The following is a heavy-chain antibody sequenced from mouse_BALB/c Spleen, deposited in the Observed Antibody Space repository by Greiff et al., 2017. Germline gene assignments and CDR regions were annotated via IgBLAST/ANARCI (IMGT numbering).Heavy chain of an antibody. Sequence: QVQLKESGAELVKPGASVKLSCKASGYTFTSYYMYWVKQRPGQGLEWIGEINPSNGGTNFNEKFKSKATLTVDKSSSTAYMQLSSLTSEDSAVYYCTTTVPRFAYWGQGTLVTVSA. CDR1: GYTFTSYY. J-gene: IGHJ3*01. V-gene: IGHV1S81*02. CDR3: TTTVPRFAY. D-gene: IGHD1-1*01. CDR2: INPSNGGT.